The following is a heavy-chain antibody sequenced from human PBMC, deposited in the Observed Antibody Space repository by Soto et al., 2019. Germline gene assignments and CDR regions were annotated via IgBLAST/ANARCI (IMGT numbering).Heavy chain of an antibody. J-gene: IGHJ4*02. CDR2: ISYDGSNE. V-gene: IGHV3-30*18. D-gene: IGHD6-6*01. CDR3: AKDREYSSSFPAY. CDR1: GFTFSNYG. Sequence: GGSLRLSCAASGFTFSNYGMHWVRQAPGKGLEWVAVISYDGSNEYYADSVKGRYTISRDNSKNTLYLQMNSLRPEDTAVYYCAKDREYSSSFPAYWGQGTLVTVSS.